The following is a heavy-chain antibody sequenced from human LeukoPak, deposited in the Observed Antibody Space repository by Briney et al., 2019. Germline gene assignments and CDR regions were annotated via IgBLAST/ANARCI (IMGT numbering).Heavy chain of an antibody. J-gene: IGHJ4*02. CDR3: ARVPKIGVVILIDY. Sequence: ASVKVSCKASGYTFTSYDINWVRQATGQGLEWMGWMNPNSGNTGYAQKFQGRVTMTRNTSISTAYMELSSLRSEDTAVYYCARVPKIGVVILIDYWGQGTLVTVSS. CDR1: GYTFTSYD. V-gene: IGHV1-8*01. CDR2: MNPNSGNT. D-gene: IGHD3-3*01.